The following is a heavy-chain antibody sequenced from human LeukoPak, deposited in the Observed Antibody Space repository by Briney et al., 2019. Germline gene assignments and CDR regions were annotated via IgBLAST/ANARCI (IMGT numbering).Heavy chain of an antibody. CDR1: GFTFSSYS. Sequence: GGSLRLSCAASGFTFSSYSMNWVRQAPGKGLEWVSSISSSSSYIYYADSVKGRFTISRDNAKNSLYLQMKRLRADDTAVYDCAKDRSKGYGSGSSYIRAQKYYFDYWGQGTLVTVSS. J-gene: IGHJ4*02. CDR3: AKDRSKGYGSGSSYIRAQKYYFDY. D-gene: IGHD3-10*01. V-gene: IGHV3-21*01. CDR2: ISSSSSYI.